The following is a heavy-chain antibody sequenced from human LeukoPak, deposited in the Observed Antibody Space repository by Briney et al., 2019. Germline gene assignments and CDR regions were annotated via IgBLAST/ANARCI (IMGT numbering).Heavy chain of an antibody. CDR2: ISYDGSNK. J-gene: IGHJ4*02. Sequence: PGGSLRLSCAASGSTFSSYGMHWVRQAPGKGLEWVAVISYDGSNKYYADSVKGRFTISRDNSKNTLYLQMNSLRAEDTAVYYCARSHGDYDGGRVYYRGYYFDYWGQGTLVTVSS. CDR1: GSTFSSYG. CDR3: ARSHGDYDGGRVYYRGYYFDY. D-gene: IGHD4-17*01. V-gene: IGHV3-30*03.